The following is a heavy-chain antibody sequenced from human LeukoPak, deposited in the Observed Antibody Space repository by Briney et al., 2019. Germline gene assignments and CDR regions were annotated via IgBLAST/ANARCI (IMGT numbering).Heavy chain of an antibody. CDR3: ARWPQRGSGWYAFDY. J-gene: IGHJ4*02. Sequence: GGSLRLSCAASGFTFNTFWMSWVRQAPGKGLEWVANINQDGTENHYVDSVKGRFTISRDNAKNSLYLQMNSLRAEDTAVYYCARWPQRGSGWYAFDYWGQGTLVTVSS. CDR1: GFTFNTFW. V-gene: IGHV3-7*01. D-gene: IGHD6-19*01. CDR2: INQDGTEN.